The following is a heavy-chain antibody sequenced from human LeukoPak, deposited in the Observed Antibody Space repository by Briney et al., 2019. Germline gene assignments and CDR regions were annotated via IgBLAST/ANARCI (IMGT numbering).Heavy chain of an antibody. CDR2: IYSSGST. CDR1: GGSISSFN. CDR3: AREIAVAGKGNWFDP. J-gene: IGHJ5*02. Sequence: SETLSLTCTVSGGSISSFNWSWIRQPAGKGLEWIGHIYSSGSTNYNPSLKSRVTMSVDKPKNQFSLKLRSVTAADTAVYYCAREIAVAGKGNWFDPWGQGTLVTVSS. V-gene: IGHV4-4*07. D-gene: IGHD6-19*01.